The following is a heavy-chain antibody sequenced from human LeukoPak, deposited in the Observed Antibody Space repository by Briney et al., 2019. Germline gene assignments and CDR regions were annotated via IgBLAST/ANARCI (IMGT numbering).Heavy chain of an antibody. Sequence: VKVSCKASGGTFSSYAISWVRQAPGQGLEWMGRIIPIFGTANYAQKFQGRVTITTDESTSTAYMELSSLRSEDTAVYYCARGGYSSSPGDYWGQGTLVTVSS. CDR2: IIPIFGTA. D-gene: IGHD6-6*01. CDR3: ARGGYSSSPGDY. J-gene: IGHJ4*02. V-gene: IGHV1-69*05. CDR1: GGTFSSYA.